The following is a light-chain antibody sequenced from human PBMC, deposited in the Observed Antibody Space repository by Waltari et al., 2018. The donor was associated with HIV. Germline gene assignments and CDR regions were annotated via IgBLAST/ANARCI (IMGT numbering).Light chain of an antibody. Sequence: QSVLTQPPSLPGAPGQRVTISCTGTSSNIGAGYDVHWYQQFPGSVPKLLIYENTTRPSGVPDRFSGPKSGTSASLAISGFQAEDEADYYCQSYDSSLKVIFGGGTKVTVL. V-gene: IGLV1-40*01. CDR2: ENT. J-gene: IGLJ2*01. CDR3: QSYDSSLKVI. CDR1: SSNIGAGYD.